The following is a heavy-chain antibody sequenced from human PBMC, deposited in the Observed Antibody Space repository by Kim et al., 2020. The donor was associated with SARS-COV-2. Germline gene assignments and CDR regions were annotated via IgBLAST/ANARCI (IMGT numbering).Heavy chain of an antibody. CDR2: IYYSGST. D-gene: IGHD1-26*01. CDR1: GGSISSYY. CDR3: ARHISGGSYAYNWFDP. J-gene: IGHJ5*02. V-gene: IGHV4-59*08. Sequence: SETLSLTCTVSGGSISSYYWSWIRQPPGKGLEWIGYIYYSGSTNYNPSLKSRVTISVDTSKNQFSLKLSSVTAADTAVYYCARHISGGSYAYNWFDPWGQGTLVTVSS.